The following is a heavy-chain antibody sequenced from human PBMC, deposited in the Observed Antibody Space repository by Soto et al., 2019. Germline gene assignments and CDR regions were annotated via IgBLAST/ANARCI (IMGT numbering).Heavy chain of an antibody. Sequence: QITLKASDPTLVKPTQPLTLTCTFSGFSLSTSGVGVAWVRQPPGQPLEWRAFLFWNDEKHYRPSLKSRVTIIKDTSKNQVVLTMTNVDPMDTGPYDCARRDGYNSSHFEYWGQGALVTVSS. D-gene: IGHD1-1*01. CDR2: LFWNDEK. CDR3: ARRDGYNSSHFEY. V-gene: IGHV2-5*01. J-gene: IGHJ4*02. CDR1: GFSLSTSGVG.